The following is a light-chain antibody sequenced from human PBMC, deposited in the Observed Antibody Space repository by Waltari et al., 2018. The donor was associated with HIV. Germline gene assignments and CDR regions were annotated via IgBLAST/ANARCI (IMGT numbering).Light chain of an antibody. CDR3: SSYTSSSTLV. CDR2: DVS. J-gene: IGLJ1*01. V-gene: IGLV2-14*01. CDR1: SSAVGGCNY. Sequence: QSALTQPASVSGSPGQSITISCTGTSSAVGGCNYVPLYQQHPGKAPKRMIYDVSNRPSGVSNRFSGSKSGNTASLTISGLQAEDEADYYCSSYTSSSTLVFGTGTKVTVL.